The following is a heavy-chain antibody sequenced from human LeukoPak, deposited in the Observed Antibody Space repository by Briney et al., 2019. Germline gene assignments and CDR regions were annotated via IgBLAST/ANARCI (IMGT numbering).Heavy chain of an antibody. Sequence: SETLSLTCAVSGYSISGGYYWAWIRPPPGKGLEWIGSIYHSGSTYYNPSLKSRVTISADTSKNQFSLKLSSVTAADTAVYYCARGVRFLEWLLLDDAYDIWGQGTMVTVSA. CDR2: IYHSGST. V-gene: IGHV4-38-2*01. CDR1: GYSISGGYY. CDR3: ARGVRFLEWLLLDDAYDI. J-gene: IGHJ3*02. D-gene: IGHD3-3*01.